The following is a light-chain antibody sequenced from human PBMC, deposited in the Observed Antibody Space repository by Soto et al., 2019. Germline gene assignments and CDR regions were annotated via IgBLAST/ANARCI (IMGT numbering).Light chain of an antibody. CDR1: NIGSKN. CDR3: QVWDSSTYV. J-gene: IGLJ1*01. CDR2: RDN. Sequence: SSELTQPLSVSVALGQTARITCGGNNIGSKNVHWYQQKPGQAPVLVIYRDNNRPSGIPERFSGSNSGNTATLTISRAQAGDEADYYCQVWDSSTYVFGTGTKVTVL. V-gene: IGLV3-9*01.